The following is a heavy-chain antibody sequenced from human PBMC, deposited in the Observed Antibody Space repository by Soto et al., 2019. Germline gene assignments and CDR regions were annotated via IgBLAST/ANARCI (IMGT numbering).Heavy chain of an antibody. D-gene: IGHD2-21*02. CDR2: IYYSGST. CDR1: GVSISSGGYY. CDR3: ARHTSYTLAYCGGDCYGNWYFDL. Sequence: PSETLSLTCTASGVSISSGGYYWSWIRQHPGKGLEWIGYIYYSGSTYYNPSLKSRVTISVDTSKNQFSLKLSSVTAADTAVYYCARHTSYTLAYCGGDCYGNWYFDLWGRGTLVTVSS. J-gene: IGHJ2*01. V-gene: IGHV4-31*03.